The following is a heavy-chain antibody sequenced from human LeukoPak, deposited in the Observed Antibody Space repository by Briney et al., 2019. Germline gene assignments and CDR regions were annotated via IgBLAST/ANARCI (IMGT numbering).Heavy chain of an antibody. CDR2: IYYSGST. V-gene: IGHV4-39*01. CDR3: ARTAYDYIWGSYRGYYYYMDV. D-gene: IGHD3-16*01. CDR1: GGSISSSSYY. Sequence: ASETLSLTCTVSGGSISSSSYYWGWIRQPPGKGLEWIGSIYYSGSTYYTPSLKSRVTISVDTSKNQFSLKLSSVTAADTAVYYCARTAYDYIWGSYRGYYYYMDVWGKGTTVTVSS. J-gene: IGHJ6*03.